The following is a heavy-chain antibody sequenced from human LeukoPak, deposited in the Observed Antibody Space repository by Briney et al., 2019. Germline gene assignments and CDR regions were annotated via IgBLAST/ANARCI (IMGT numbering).Heavy chain of an antibody. J-gene: IGHJ4*02. CDR2: VNPSGGST. D-gene: IGHD6-19*01. Sequence: GASVKVSCKTSGYTFSDYYIHWVRQAPGQGLEWMGTVNPSGGSTRYAQKFQGRVTMTRDKSTSTVYMELSSLRSEDTAVYYCAREGRAWLVYVYWGQGTLVTVSS. CDR3: AREGRAWLVYVY. V-gene: IGHV1-46*01. CDR1: GYTFSDYY.